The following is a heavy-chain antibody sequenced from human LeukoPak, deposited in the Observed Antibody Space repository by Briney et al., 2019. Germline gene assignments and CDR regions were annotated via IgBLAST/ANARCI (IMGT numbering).Heavy chain of an antibody. D-gene: IGHD1-26*01. CDR3: ARRGGSYYLFDY. V-gene: IGHV4-59*08. CDR1: GGSISSYY. CDR2: IYYSGST. Sequence: SETLSLTCTVSGGSISSYYWSWIRQPPGKGLEWIGYIYYSGSTNYNPSLKSRVTISVDTSKNQFSLKLSSVTAADTAVYYCARRGGSYYLFDYWGQGTLVTVSS. J-gene: IGHJ4*02.